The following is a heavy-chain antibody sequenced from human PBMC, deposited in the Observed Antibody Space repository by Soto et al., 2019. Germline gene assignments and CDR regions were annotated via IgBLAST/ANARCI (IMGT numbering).Heavy chain of an antibody. J-gene: IGHJ4*02. CDR3: ARIGDYYDSSGYIY. CDR1: GASIISGCYY. D-gene: IGHD3-22*01. Sequence: TLSLTFTVSGASIISGCYYWSWLRHHPGKGLEWIGYIYYSGSTYYNPSLKSRVTISVDTSKNQFSLKLSSVTAADTAVYYCARIGDYYDSSGYIYWGQGTLVTVSS. CDR2: IYYSGST. V-gene: IGHV4-31*03.